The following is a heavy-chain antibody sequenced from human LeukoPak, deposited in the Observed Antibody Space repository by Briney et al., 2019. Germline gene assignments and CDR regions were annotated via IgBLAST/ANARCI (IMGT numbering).Heavy chain of an antibody. CDR2: LYTSGST. CDR3: ASDRVLVAARPYWFDP. CDR1: GGSISSYY. J-gene: IGHJ5*02. Sequence: SETLSLTCTVSGGSISSYYWSWIRQPAAKGLEWIGRLYTSGSTNYNPSLKSRVTMSVDPSKNQFSLEPSSVTAADTAVYYWASDRVLVAARPYWFDPWGQGTLVTVSS. D-gene: IGHD6-6*01. V-gene: IGHV4-4*07.